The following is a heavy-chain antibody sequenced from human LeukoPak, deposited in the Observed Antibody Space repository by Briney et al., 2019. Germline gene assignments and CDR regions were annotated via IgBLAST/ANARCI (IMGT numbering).Heavy chain of an antibody. CDR2: INSDGSST. Sequence: GGSLRLSCEASGFTFSRYWMHWVRQAPGKGLVWVSRINSDGSSTTYADSVKGRFTISRDNAKNTLYLQMNSLRAEDTAVYYCARDSGNYLDAFDIWGQGTMVTVSS. J-gene: IGHJ3*02. CDR3: ARDSGNYLDAFDI. V-gene: IGHV3-74*01. CDR1: GFTFSRYW. D-gene: IGHD1-7*01.